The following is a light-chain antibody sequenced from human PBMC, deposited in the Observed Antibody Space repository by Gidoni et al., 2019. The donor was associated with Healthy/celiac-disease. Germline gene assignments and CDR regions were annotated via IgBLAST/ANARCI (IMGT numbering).Light chain of an antibody. CDR1: QRVSSN. V-gene: IGKV3-15*01. CDR2: RAS. J-gene: IGKJ1*01. Sequence: IVMTPSPATLSVSPGERATLSCRASQRVSSNLAWYQQKPGQAPRLLIYRASTRATGIPARFSGSGSGTDFTLTISSLQSEDFAVYYCQQYNNWPRTFGQGTKVEIK. CDR3: QQYNNWPRT.